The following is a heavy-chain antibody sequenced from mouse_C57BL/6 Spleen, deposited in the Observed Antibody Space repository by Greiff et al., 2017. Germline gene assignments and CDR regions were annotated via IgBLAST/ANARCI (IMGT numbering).Heavy chain of an antibody. Sequence: VQLQQPGAELVKPGASVKMSCKASGYTFTSYWITWVKQRPGQGLEWIGDIYPGSGSTNYNEKFKSKATLTVDTSSSTAYMQLSSLTSEDSAVYYCARGDDNYGYFDVWGTGTTVTVSS. CDR1: GYTFTSYW. V-gene: IGHV1-55*01. CDR2: IYPGSGST. D-gene: IGHD2-3*01. J-gene: IGHJ1*03. CDR3: ARGDDNYGYFDV.